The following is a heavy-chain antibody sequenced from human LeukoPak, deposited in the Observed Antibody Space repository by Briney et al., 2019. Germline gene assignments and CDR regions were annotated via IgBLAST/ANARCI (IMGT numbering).Heavy chain of an antibody. CDR1: GYTFTGYQ. D-gene: IGHD1-26*01. J-gene: IGHJ4*02. CDR2: INTNSGGT. Sequence: ASVKVSCKASGYTFTGYQMHWVRQAPGQGLEWMGRINTNSGGTNYAQKFQGRVTMTRDTSISTAYMELSRLESDDTAVYYCVTEGESSGRCSDYWGQGTLVTVSS. V-gene: IGHV1-2*06. CDR3: VTEGESSGRCSDY.